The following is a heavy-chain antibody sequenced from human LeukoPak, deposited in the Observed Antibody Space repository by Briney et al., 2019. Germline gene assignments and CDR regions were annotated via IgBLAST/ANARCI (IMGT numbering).Heavy chain of an antibody. D-gene: IGHD3-22*01. CDR1: VGSPTGFY. CDR2: IYFTGNT. CDR3: ATTRYDNTPLGAFDI. J-gene: IGHJ3*02. Sequence: SETLSLTRAYNVGSPTGFYWGTIPTPPGSGPQSTGSIYFTGNTYYNPSLKSRVTISVDSSKNQFSLRLSSVTAADTAVYYCATTRYDNTPLGAFDIWGQGTMVTVSS. V-gene: IGHV4-39*01.